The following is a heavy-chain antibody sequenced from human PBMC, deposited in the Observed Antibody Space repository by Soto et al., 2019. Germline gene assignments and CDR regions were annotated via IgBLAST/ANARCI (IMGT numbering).Heavy chain of an antibody. CDR3: AREGVHLGMDV. J-gene: IGHJ6*02. Sequence: VQLVESGGGLVQPGGSLRLSCAASGFTFSSYSMHWVRQAPGKGLEWVAVIWYDGSNKYYADSVKGRFTISRDNSKNTLYLQMNSLRAEDTAVYYCAREGVHLGMDVWGQGTTVTVSS. CDR2: IWYDGSNK. V-gene: IGHV3-33*08. D-gene: IGHD3-10*01. CDR1: GFTFSSYS.